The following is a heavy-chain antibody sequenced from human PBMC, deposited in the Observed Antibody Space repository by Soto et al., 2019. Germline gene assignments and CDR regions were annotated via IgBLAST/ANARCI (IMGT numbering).Heavy chain of an antibody. J-gene: IGHJ6*04. Sequence: EVQLVESGGGLVQPGGSLRLSCAASGFTVSSKYMTWVRQAPGKGLEWVSLIQSGGTTYYADSVKGRFTISRDTSENTRHLQMDSLRVEDTAVYYCASDDVLCDGGRCYGIPLDVLGKGNTVTVSS. D-gene: IGHD2-15*01. CDR1: GFTVSSKY. CDR2: IQSGGTT. CDR3: ASDDVLCDGGRCYGIPLDV. V-gene: IGHV3-66*01.